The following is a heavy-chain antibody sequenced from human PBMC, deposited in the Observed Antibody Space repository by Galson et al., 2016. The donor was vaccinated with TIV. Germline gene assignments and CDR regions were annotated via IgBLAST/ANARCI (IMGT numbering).Heavy chain of an antibody. J-gene: IGHJ3*02. Sequence: SLRLSCAASGFIFRRYSMNWFRQAPGKGLEWVSTISSSSDYSFYADSVKGRFTISRDNARNSLHLQINSLRVEDMAVYYCARDRDYYDSSSYIPEAFDMWGQGTMVTISS. D-gene: IGHD3-22*01. CDR3: ARDRDYYDSSSYIPEAFDM. V-gene: IGHV3-21*01. CDR1: GFIFRRYS. CDR2: ISSSSDYS.